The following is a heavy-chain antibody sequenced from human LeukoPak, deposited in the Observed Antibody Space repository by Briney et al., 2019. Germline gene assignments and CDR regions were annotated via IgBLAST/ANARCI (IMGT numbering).Heavy chain of an antibody. CDR1: GFTFSAYW. CDR2: IKDDGSDK. V-gene: IGHV3-7*01. D-gene: IGHD1-26*01. CDR3: ARAAGGTSRDY. J-gene: IGHJ4*02. Sequence: PGGSLRLSCAAFGFTFSAYWMSWVRQGPGKGLEWVANIKDDGSDKYYVDSVKGRFTISRDNAKNSLYLQLNSLRDDDTAVYYCARAAGGTSRDYWGQGTLVTVSS.